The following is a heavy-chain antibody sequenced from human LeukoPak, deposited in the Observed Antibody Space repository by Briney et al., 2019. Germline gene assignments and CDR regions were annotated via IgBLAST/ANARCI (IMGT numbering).Heavy chain of an antibody. V-gene: IGHV3-33*06. CDR2: IWYDGSNK. D-gene: IGHD6-6*01. J-gene: IGHJ6*03. CDR3: AKDLYSSSHYYYYYMDV. Sequence: GGSLRLSCAASGFTFSSYGMHWVRQAPGKGLEWVAVIWYDGSNKCYADSVKGRFTISRDNSKNTLYLQMNSLRAEDTAVYYCAKDLYSSSHYYYYYMDVWGKGTTVTVSS. CDR1: GFTFSSYG.